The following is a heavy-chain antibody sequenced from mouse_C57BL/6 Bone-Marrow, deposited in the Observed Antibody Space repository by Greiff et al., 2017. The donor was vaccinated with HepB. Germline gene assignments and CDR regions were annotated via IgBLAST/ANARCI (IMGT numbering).Heavy chain of an antibody. D-gene: IGHD3-2*02. V-gene: IGHV14-1*01. CDR2: IDPEDGDT. CDR3: TQRDSSGPDY. J-gene: IGHJ2*01. Sequence: VQLQQSGAELVRPGASVKLSCTASSFNIKDYYMHWVKQRPEQGLEWIGRIDPEDGDTEYAPKFQGKATMTADTSSNTAYLQLSSLTSEDTAVYYCTQRDSSGPDYWGQGTTLTVSS. CDR1: SFNIKDYY.